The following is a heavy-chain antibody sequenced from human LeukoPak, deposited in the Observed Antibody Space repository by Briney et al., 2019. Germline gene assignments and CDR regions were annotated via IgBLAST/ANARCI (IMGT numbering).Heavy chain of an antibody. V-gene: IGHV3-64*04. CDR3: AKSQDGGRLFHFDY. D-gene: IGHD1-26*01. J-gene: IGHJ4*02. CDR1: GFTFSSYA. Sequence: PGESLRLSCSASGFTFSSYALHWVRQAPGKGLESVSAISSNGGSTSYADSVKGRFTISRDNSKNTLYLQMNSLRAEDTAVYSCAKSQDGGRLFHFDYWGQGTLVTVSS. CDR2: ISSNGGST.